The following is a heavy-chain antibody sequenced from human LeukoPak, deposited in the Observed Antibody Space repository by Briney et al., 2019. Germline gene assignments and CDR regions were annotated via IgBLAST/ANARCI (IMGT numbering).Heavy chain of an antibody. CDR2: TYYRSRWYN. CDR3: VRESVQQLVRAWFDP. J-gene: IGHJ5*02. Sequence: SQTLSLTCAISGDSVSSNSAAWNWIRQSPSRGLEWLGRTYYRSRWYNDYAVSLKSRITINPDTSKNQFSLQLNSVTPEDTAVYYCVRESVQQLVRAWFDPWGQGTLVTVSS. D-gene: IGHD6-13*01. CDR1: GDSVSSNSAA. V-gene: IGHV6-1*01.